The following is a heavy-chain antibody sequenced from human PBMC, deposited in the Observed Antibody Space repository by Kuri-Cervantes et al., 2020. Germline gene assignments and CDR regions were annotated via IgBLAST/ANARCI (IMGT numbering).Heavy chain of an antibody. CDR3: ARARDYDFWSGYYWPLNYYYYGMDV. V-gene: IGHV1-18*01. CDR1: GYTFTSYG. Sequence: ASVKVSCKASGYTFTSYGISWVRQAPGQGLEWMGWISAYNGNTNYAQKLQGRVTMTTDTSTSTAYMELRSLRSDDTAVYYCARARDYDFWSGYYWPLNYYYYGMDVWGQGTTVTVSS. D-gene: IGHD3-3*01. J-gene: IGHJ6*02. CDR2: ISAYNGNT.